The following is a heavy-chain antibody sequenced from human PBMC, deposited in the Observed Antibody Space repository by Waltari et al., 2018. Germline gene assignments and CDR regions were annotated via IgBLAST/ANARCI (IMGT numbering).Heavy chain of an antibody. Sequence: EVQLVESGGGLVQPGGSLRLSCAASGFTFSSYDMHWVRQATGKGLEWVSYISSSGSTIYYADSWKGRFTISRDNAKNSLYLQMNSLRAEDTAVYYCARRNYYDSSGHDYWGQGTLVTVSS. J-gene: IGHJ4*02. CDR1: GFTFSSYD. D-gene: IGHD3-22*01. V-gene: IGHV3-48*04. CDR2: ISSSGSTI. CDR3: ARRNYYDSSGHDY.